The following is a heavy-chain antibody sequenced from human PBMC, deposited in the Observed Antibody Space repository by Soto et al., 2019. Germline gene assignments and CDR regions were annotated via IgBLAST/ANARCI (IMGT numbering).Heavy chain of an antibody. D-gene: IGHD2-2*01. V-gene: IGHV1-3*01. J-gene: IGHJ4*02. CDR2: SNEGSGNS. Sequence: QVQLVQSGAEVKRRGASVRVSCKASGYNFKNYASHWVRHAPGQRLEGMGWSNEGSGNSRYSQKFQVRVSITRDTSANTVYMELSDLRSVDTATYDCVRDESALCGVLTLDYWGQGTLVTVSA. CDR1: GYNFKNYA. CDR3: VRDESALCGVLTLDY.